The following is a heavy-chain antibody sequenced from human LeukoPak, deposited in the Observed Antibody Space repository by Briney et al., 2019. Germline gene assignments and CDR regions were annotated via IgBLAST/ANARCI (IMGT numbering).Heavy chain of an antibody. CDR1: GFTFSSYW. V-gene: IGHV3-74*01. CDR3: ARADGGDAFDI. Sequence: GGSLRLSCVASGFTFSSYWMHWVRQDPRKGLVWVSRISGDGRNINYADSVRGRFTISRDNAKNTLYLQMNSLRAEDTAVYYCARADGGDAFDIWGQGTMVTVSS. CDR2: ISGDGRNI. D-gene: IGHD4-23*01. J-gene: IGHJ3*02.